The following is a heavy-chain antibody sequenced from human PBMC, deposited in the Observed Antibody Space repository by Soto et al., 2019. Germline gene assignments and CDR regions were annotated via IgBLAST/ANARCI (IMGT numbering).Heavy chain of an antibody. CDR2: IHYSGST. V-gene: IGHV4-59*08. J-gene: IGHJ5*02. CDR3: AGSTGWYWFDP. CDR1: GGSISSYY. Sequence: QVQLQESGPGLVKPSETLSLTCTVSGGSISSYYWSWIRQPPGKGLEWIASIHYSGSTKYNPSLKXRFTXSXHTSKNQFSLKLSSVTAADTAVYYCAGSTGWYWFDPWGQGTLVTVSS. D-gene: IGHD6-19*01.